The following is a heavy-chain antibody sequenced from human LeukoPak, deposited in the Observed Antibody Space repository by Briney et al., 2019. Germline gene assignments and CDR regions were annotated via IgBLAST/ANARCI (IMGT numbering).Heavy chain of an antibody. J-gene: IGHJ4*02. D-gene: IGHD4-11*01. V-gene: IGHV1-2*02. Sequence: ASVKVSCKASGYTFTSYYMHWVRQAPGQGLEWMGWINPNSGGTNYAQKFQGRVTMTRDTSISTAYMELSRLRSDDTAVYYCARGYSIFSRYFFDYWSQGTLVTVSS. CDR1: GYTFTSYY. CDR3: ARGYSIFSRYFFDY. CDR2: INPNSGGT.